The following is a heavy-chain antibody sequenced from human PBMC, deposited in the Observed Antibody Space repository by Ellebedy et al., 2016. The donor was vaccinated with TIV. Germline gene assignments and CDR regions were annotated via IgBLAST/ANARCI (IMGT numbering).Heavy chain of an antibody. CDR3: TTAYGDPQRPY. V-gene: IGHV3-15*07. Sequence: GESLKISCGVPGSPFINTWMTWVRPAPGKGLEWVGRIESKSRGGTTDYAAPVKGRFTISRDDSKSTLDLQMNSLKTEDTAVYYCTTAYGDPQRPYWGQGSLVTVSS. J-gene: IGHJ4*02. CDR2: IESKSRGGTT. CDR1: GSPFINTW. D-gene: IGHD4-17*01.